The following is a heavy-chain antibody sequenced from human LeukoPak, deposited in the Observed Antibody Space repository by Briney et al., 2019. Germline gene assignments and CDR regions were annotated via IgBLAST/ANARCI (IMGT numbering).Heavy chain of an antibody. D-gene: IGHD5-18*01. CDR3: ARGGDFGYSYGGYYYMDV. Sequence: GGSLRLSCAASGFTFSSYDVHWDRQATGKGLEWVSAIGTAGDTYYPGSVKGRFTISRENAKNSLYLQMDSLRAGDTAVYYCARGGDFGYSYGGYYYMDVWGKGTTVTVSS. CDR1: GFTFSSYD. V-gene: IGHV3-13*01. J-gene: IGHJ6*03. CDR2: IGTAGDT.